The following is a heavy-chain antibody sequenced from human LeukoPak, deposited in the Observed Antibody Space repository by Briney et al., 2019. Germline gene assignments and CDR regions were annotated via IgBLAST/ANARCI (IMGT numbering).Heavy chain of an antibody. J-gene: IGHJ4*02. V-gene: IGHV3-23*01. D-gene: IGHD3-22*01. CDR2: ISGSGGST. CDR3: ARGAPEYYDSSGYFNY. CDR1: GFTFSSYA. Sequence: GGSLRLSCAASGFTFSSYAMSWVRQAPGKGLEWVSAISGSGGSTYYADSVKGRFTISRDNAKNSLYLQMNSLRAEDTAVYYCARGAPEYYDSSGYFNYWGQGTLVTVSS.